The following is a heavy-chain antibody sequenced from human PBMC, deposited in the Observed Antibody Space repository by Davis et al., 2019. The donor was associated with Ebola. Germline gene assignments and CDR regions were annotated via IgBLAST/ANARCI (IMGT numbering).Heavy chain of an antibody. CDR2: IYYSGST. CDR1: GGSISSYY. Sequence: PSETLSLTCTVSGGSISSYYWGWIRQPPGKGLEWIGSIYYSGSTYYNPSLKSRVTISVDTSKNQFSLKLSSVTAADTAVYYCARPKGYSYGRFDYWGQGTLVTVSS. CDR3: ARPKGYSYGRFDY. V-gene: IGHV4-39*01. J-gene: IGHJ4*02. D-gene: IGHD5-18*01.